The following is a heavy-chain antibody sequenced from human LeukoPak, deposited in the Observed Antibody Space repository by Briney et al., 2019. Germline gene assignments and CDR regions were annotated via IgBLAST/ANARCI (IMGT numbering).Heavy chain of an antibody. CDR2: INPNSGGT. J-gene: IGHJ3*02. Sequence: ASVKVSCKASGYTFTGYYMHWVRQAPGQGLEWMGWINPNSGGTNYAQKFQGRVTMTRDTSISTAYMELSRLRSDDTAVYYCATKHYDFWSGYSNPSDAFDIWGQGTMVTVSS. CDR3: ATKHYDFWSGYSNPSDAFDI. CDR1: GYTFTGYY. V-gene: IGHV1-2*02. D-gene: IGHD3-3*01.